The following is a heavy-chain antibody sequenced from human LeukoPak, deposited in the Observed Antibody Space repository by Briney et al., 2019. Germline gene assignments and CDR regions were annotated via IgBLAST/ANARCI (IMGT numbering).Heavy chain of an antibody. V-gene: IGHV1-18*01. D-gene: IGHD2-15*01. CDR2: ISAYNGNT. J-gene: IGHJ4*02. CDR1: GYTFTSYG. CDR3: ARGPYCSGGTCYSQYFDY. Sequence: AAVKVSCKASGYTFTSYGISWVRQAPGQGLEWMGWISAYNGNTNYAQKLQGRVTMTTDTSTSTAYMELRSLRSDDTAVYYCARGPYCSGGTCYSQYFDYWGQEPLVTVSS.